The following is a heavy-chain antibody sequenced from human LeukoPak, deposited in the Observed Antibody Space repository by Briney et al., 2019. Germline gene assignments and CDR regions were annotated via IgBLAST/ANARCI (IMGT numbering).Heavy chain of an antibody. D-gene: IGHD5-24*01. V-gene: IGHV3-7*03. CDR3: AKLDGYKSVHFDY. CDR2: IKGDGSEK. Sequence: GGSLRLSCAASGFTFSTYWMSWVRQAPGKGLEWVGQIKGDGSEKYYADSVKGRFTISRDNARNSVYLQMNSLRAEDTAVYYCAKLDGYKSVHFDYWGQGTLVTVSS. J-gene: IGHJ4*02. CDR1: GFTFSTYW.